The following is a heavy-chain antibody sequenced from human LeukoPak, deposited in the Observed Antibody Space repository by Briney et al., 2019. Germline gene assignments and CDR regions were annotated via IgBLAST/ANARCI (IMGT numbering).Heavy chain of an antibody. CDR1: GFTFSSYC. D-gene: IGHD6-13*01. J-gene: IGHJ4*02. CDR3: ARDRVAAAGGYYFDY. V-gene: IGHV3-7*01. CDR2: IKEDGSAK. Sequence: PGGSLRLSCAASGFTFSSYCMSWVRQAPGKGLEWVANIKEDGSAKYSVDSVKGRFTIYRDNAKNSLYLQMQSLGDEDTAVYYCARDRVAAAGGYYFDYWGQGNLVTVSS.